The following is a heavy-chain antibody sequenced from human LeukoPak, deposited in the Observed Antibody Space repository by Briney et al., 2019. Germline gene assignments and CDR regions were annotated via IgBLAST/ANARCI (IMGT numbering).Heavy chain of an antibody. CDR3: ATHSPQTLEWLFSRFSSDAFDF. CDR1: GGSISSYY. CDR2: IYYSGST. Sequence: SETLSLTCTVSGGSISSYYWSWIRQPPGKGLEWIGCIYYSGSTNYNPSLKSRVTISVDTSKNQFSLKLSSVTAADTAVYYCATHSPQTLEWLFSRFSSDAFDFWGQGTMVTVSS. J-gene: IGHJ3*01. D-gene: IGHD3-3*01. V-gene: IGHV4-59*01.